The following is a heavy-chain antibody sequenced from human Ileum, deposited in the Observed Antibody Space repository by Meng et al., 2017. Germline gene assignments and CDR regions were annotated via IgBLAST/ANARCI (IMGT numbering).Heavy chain of an antibody. D-gene: IGHD4-11*01. CDR2: VNAYNGNT. J-gene: IGHJ4*02. CDR1: RYTLHGYG. Sequence: SVTVSRKASRYTLHGYGINWVRQAPGQGLEWMGWVNAYNGNTNYAQKLQGRVTMTTDTSTSTDYMELRSLRSDDTAVYYCARGRVSYTNSGLIGVWGQGTLVTVSS. V-gene: IGHV1-18*01. CDR3: ARGRVSYTNSGLIGV.